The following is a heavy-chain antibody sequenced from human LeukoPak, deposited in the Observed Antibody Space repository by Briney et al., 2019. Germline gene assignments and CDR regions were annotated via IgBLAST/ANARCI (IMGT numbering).Heavy chain of an antibody. J-gene: IGHJ4*02. CDR3: ARQRDNALSYFDY. CDR1: GCSISSYY. Sequence: SETLSLTCNVSGCSISSYYWSWIRQPPGKGLEWIGYIYYSGNTNYNPSLKSRVTISADTSKNQFSLKLSSVTAADTAMYYCARQRDNALSYFDYWGQGTLVTVSS. V-gene: IGHV4-59*08. D-gene: IGHD1-14*01. CDR2: IYYSGNT.